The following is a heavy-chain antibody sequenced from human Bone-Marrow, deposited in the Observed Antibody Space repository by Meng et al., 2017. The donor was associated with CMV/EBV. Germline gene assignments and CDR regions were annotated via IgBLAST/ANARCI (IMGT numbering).Heavy chain of an antibody. Sequence: ASVKVSCKVSGYTLTELSRHWVRQAPGKGLEWMGGFDPEDGETIYAQKFQGRVTLTEDTSTDTAHMELSSLRSEDTAVYYCARGCHGEWLLNYYYYGMDVWGQGTTVTVSS. CDR2: FDPEDGET. CDR1: GYTLTELS. CDR3: ARGCHGEWLLNYYYYGMDV. J-gene: IGHJ6*02. V-gene: IGHV1-24*01. D-gene: IGHD3-3*01.